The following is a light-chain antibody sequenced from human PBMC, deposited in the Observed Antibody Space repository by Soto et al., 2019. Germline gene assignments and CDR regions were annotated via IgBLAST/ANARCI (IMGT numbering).Light chain of an antibody. CDR3: SLYTSENAYV. J-gene: IGLJ1*01. V-gene: IGLV2-18*01. CDR2: EVS. Sequence: QSVLTQPPSVSGSPGQSVTISCTGTSTDFVSYNRVSWYQRPPGTAPKLMIYEVSKRPSGVPDRFSGSKSGNTASLTISGLQAADEADYYCSLYTSENAYVFGTGTRSPS. CDR1: STDFVSYNR.